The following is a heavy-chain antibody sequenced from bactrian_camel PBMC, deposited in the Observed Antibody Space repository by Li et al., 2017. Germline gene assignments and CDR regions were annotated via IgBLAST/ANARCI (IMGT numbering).Heavy chain of an antibody. V-gene: IGHV3S1*01. D-gene: IGHD7*01. CDR1: GYTYSSGC. CDR2: IFGRT. J-gene: IGHJ6*01. Sequence: HVQLVESGGGSVQAGGSLRLSCAASGYTYSSGCMGWFRQAPGKEREGVAAIFGRTYYTDPVKGRFTISEDDAKKTLFLRTSNLRPEDTAEYYCAAGARDMVVPIRLADFYYWGQGTQVTVS. CDR3: AAGARDMVVPIRLADFYY.